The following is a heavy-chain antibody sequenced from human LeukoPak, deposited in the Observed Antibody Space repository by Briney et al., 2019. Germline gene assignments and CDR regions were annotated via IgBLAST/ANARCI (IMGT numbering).Heavy chain of an antibody. Sequence: GGSLRLSCAATGFTFSSYSMNWVRQAPGKGLEWVSYISSSSSTIYYAGSVKGRFTISRDNAKNSLYLQMNSLRAEDTAVYYCASFPRDTAIDYWGQGTLVTVSS. CDR3: ASFPRDTAIDY. J-gene: IGHJ4*02. CDR2: ISSSSSTI. CDR1: GFTFSSYS. V-gene: IGHV3-48*01. D-gene: IGHD5-18*01.